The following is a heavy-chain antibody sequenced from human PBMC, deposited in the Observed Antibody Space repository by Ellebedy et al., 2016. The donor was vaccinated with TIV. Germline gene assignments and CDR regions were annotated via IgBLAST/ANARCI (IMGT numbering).Heavy chain of an antibody. V-gene: IGHV3-9*01. D-gene: IGHD3-10*01. CDR2: ISKNIGSV. CDR3: ARSYYGSGSPDY. J-gene: IGHJ4*02. CDR1: GCKFGDYY. Sequence: SLKISCAASGCKFGDYYMCWVRQAPGKGLEWVTGISKNIGSVGYADPVKGRFTISRDNAKNSLYLQMNSLRGEYTALYYCARSYYGSGSPDYWGQGTLVTVSS.